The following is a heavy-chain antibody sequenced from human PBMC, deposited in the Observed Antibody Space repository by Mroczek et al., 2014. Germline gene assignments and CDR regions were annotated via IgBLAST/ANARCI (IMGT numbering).Heavy chain of an antibody. V-gene: IGHV4-30-4*01. J-gene: IGHJ2*01. D-gene: IGHD3-3*01. Sequence: QVQLQESGPGLVKPSQTLSLTCTVSGGSISSGDYYWSWIRQPPGKGLEWIGYIYYSGSTYYNPSLKSRVTISVDTSKNQFSLKLSSVTAADTAVYYCARDLIFGVVSASYWYFDLWGRGTLVTVSS. CDR2: IYYSGST. CDR1: GGSISSGDYY. CDR3: ARDLIFGVVSASYWYFDL.